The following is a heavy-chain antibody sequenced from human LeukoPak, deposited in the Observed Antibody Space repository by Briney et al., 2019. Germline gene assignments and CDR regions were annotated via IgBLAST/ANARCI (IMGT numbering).Heavy chain of an antibody. CDR2: IHHSGST. D-gene: IGHD6-13*01. J-gene: IGHJ1*01. CDR3: ARVAAGIGFFQH. Sequence: SETLSLTCIVSGYSISSGYYWGWIRQPPGKGLEWIGNIHHSGSTYYNPSLKSRVTISLDTSKNQLSLKLSSVTAADTAVYYCARVAAGIGFFQHWGQSTLVTVSS. V-gene: IGHV4-38-2*02. CDR1: GYSISSGYY.